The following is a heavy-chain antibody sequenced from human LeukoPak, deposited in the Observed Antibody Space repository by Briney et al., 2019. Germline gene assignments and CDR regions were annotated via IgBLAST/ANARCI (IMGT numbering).Heavy chain of an antibody. CDR3: AKDLGYCGGDCYSDYYGMDV. CDR1: GFTFSSYA. J-gene: IGHJ6*02. Sequence: GGSLRLSCAASGFTFSSYAMSWVRQAPGKGLEWVAVISGSGGSTYYADSVKGGFTISRDNSKNTLYLQMNSLRAEDTAVYYCAKDLGYCGGDCYSDYYGMDVWGQGTTVTVSS. CDR2: ISGSGGST. V-gene: IGHV3-23*01. D-gene: IGHD2-21*02.